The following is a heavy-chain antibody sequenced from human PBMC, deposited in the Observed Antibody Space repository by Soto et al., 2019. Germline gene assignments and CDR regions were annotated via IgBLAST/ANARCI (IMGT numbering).Heavy chain of an antibody. J-gene: IGHJ3*02. Sequence: QVQLVESGGGVVQPGRSLRLSCAASGFTFSSYGMHWVRQAPGKGLEWVAVIWYDGSNKYYADSVKGRFTISRDNSKNPLYLQMNSLRAEDTAVYYCARDKEAAGLAFDIWGQGTMVTVSS. CDR2: IWYDGSNK. CDR3: ARDKEAAGLAFDI. D-gene: IGHD6-13*01. CDR1: GFTFSSYG. V-gene: IGHV3-33*01.